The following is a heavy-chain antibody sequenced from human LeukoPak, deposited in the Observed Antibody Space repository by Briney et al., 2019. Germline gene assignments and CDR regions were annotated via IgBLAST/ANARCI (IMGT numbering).Heavy chain of an antibody. J-gene: IGHJ4*02. Sequence: GASVKVSCKASGYTFTGYYMHWIREAPGQGLEWMGWINPNSGGTNYAQKFQGRVTMTRDTSISTAYMELSRLRSDDTAVYYCGRFDQDWGTFDYWGQGTVVTVSS. CDR2: INPNSGGT. CDR3: GRFDQDWGTFDY. V-gene: IGHV1-2*02. CDR1: GYTFTGYY. D-gene: IGHD7-27*01.